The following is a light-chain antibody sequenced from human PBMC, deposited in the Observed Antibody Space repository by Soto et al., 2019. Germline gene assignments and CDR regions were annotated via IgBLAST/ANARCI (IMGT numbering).Light chain of an antibody. Sequence: QSVLTQPPSTSGTPGQRVTISCSGSSSNIGSNTVNWYQQLPGTAPKLLIYRNNQRPSGVPDRFSGSKSGTSASLAISGLQSEDEAEYYCAAWDGSLTGYVVATGTKLTAL. CDR3: AAWDGSLTGYV. J-gene: IGLJ1*01. V-gene: IGLV1-44*01. CDR1: SSNIGSNT. CDR2: RNN.